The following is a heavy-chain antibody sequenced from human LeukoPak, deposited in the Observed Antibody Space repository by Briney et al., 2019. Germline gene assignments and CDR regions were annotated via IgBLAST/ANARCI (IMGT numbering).Heavy chain of an antibody. CDR3: ASGPGRSCSGGSCPNWFDP. V-gene: IGHV4-59*01. CDR1: GGSISSYY. D-gene: IGHD2-15*01. J-gene: IGHJ5*02. Sequence: SETLSLTCTVSGGSISSYYWSWIRQPPGKGLEWIGCIYYSGSTNYNPSLKSRVTISVDTSKNRFSLNLRSVTAADTAVYYCASGPGRSCSGGSCPNWFDPWGQGTLVTVSS. CDR2: IYYSGST.